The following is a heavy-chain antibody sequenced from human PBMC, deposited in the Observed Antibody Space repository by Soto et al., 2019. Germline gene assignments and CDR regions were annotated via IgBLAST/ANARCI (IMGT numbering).Heavy chain of an antibody. Sequence: DVQLVESGGGLVQPGGSLRLSCAASGFTFNTYWMHWVRQAPGKGLIWVSRLNGDGSTIDYADSVKGRFTMSSDNAKSTVYLQMHSLRAEDTAVYYCARDDNPDYWGQGTLVTVSS. CDR1: GFTFNTYW. D-gene: IGHD1-20*01. V-gene: IGHV3-74*01. CDR3: ARDDNPDY. J-gene: IGHJ4*02. CDR2: LNGDGSTI.